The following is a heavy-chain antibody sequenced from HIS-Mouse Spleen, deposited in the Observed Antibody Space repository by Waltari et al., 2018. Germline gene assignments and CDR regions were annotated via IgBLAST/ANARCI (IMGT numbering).Heavy chain of an antibody. J-gene: IGHJ4*02. V-gene: IGHV3-66*04. CDR1: GFTVSSNY. CDR2: IYSGGST. D-gene: IGHD6-13*01. Sequence: EVQLVESGGGLVQPGGSLRLSCAASGFTVSSNYMSWVRQAPGKGLDWVSVIYSGGSTYYADSVKGRFTISRDNSKNTLYLQMNSLRAEDTAVYYCATRTGYSSSWADYWGQGTLVTVSS. CDR3: ATRTGYSSSWADY.